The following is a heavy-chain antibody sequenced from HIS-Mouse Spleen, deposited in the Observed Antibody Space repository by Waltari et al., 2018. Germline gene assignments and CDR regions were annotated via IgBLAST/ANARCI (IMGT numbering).Heavy chain of an antibody. CDR2: INPNSGGT. Sequence: QVQLVQSGAEVKKPGASGKVSCKASGYTFTGYYMHWVRQAPGQGLEWMGWINPNSGGTNYEQKFQGRVTMTRDTSISTAYMELSRLRSDDTAVYYCARELVGALPFDYWGQGTLVTVSS. D-gene: IGHD1-26*01. CDR1: GYTFTGYY. V-gene: IGHV1-2*02. CDR3: ARELVGALPFDY. J-gene: IGHJ4*02.